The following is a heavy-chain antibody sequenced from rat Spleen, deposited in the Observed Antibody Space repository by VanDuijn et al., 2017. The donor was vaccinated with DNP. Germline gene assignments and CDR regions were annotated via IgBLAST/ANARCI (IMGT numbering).Heavy chain of an antibody. Sequence: EVQLQESGPGLVKPSQSLSLTCSVTGYSITSHYWGWIRKFPGNKMEYIGHINYSGSTTYTPSLKSRISITRDTSKNQFFLQLNSVTTEDTATYYCARGVSSYYGYNSYWYFDFWGPGTMVTVSS. CDR3: ARGVSSYYGYNSYWYFDF. J-gene: IGHJ1*01. CDR1: GYSITSHY. CDR2: INYSGST. V-gene: IGHV3-1*01. D-gene: IGHD1-9*01.